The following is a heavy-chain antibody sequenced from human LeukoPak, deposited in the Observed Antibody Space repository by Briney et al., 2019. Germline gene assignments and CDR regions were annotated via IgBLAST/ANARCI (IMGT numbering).Heavy chain of an antibody. V-gene: IGHV4-59*01. CDR1: GGSISSYY. Sequence: SSETLSLTCTVSGGSISSYYWSWIRQPPGKGLEWIGYIYYSGSTNYNPSLKSRVTISVDTSKNQFSLKLSSVTAADTAVYYCARGTYTSRWYYFDYWGQGALVTVSS. CDR2: IYYSGST. J-gene: IGHJ4*02. CDR3: ARGTYTSRWYYFDY. D-gene: IGHD6-13*01.